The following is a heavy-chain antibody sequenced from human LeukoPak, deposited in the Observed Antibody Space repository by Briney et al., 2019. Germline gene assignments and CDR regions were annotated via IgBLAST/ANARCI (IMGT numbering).Heavy chain of an antibody. V-gene: IGHV4-59*01. D-gene: IGHD2-2*01. CDR1: GGSISSYY. Sequence: PSETLSLTCTVSGGSISSYYWSWIRQPPGKGLEWIGYIYYSGSTNYNPSLKSRVTISVDTSKNQFSLKLSSVTAADTAVYHCARSDFYCSSTSCNAAYFDYWGQGTLVTVSS. CDR3: ARSDFYCSSTSCNAAYFDY. CDR2: IYYSGST. J-gene: IGHJ4*02.